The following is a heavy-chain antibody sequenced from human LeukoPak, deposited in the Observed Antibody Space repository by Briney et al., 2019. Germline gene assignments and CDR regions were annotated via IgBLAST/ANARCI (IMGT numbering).Heavy chain of an antibody. CDR3: AKDTYYFESIRSPRPALNDN. J-gene: IGHJ4*02. CDR1: GFTFEINT. D-gene: IGHD3-22*01. CDR2: ITSTSHL. V-gene: IGHV3-21*01. Sequence: GGSLRLSCAASGFTFEINTMNWVRQAPGKGLEWVSSITSTSHLYYADSVRGRFTVSRDNAKNSLYLQMNSLRAEDTAVYYCAKDTYYFESIRSPRPALNDNWGQGTLVTVSS.